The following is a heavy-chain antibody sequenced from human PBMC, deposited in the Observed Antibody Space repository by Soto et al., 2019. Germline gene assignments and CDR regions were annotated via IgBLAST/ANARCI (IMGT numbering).Heavy chain of an antibody. V-gene: IGHV1-69*01. J-gene: IGHJ5*02. CDR2: IIPIFGTA. D-gene: IGHD5-12*01. CDR3: ARGHVVIVVHWFDT. CDR1: GGTFSSYA. Sequence: QVQLVQSGAEVKKPGSSVKVSCKASGGTFSSYAISWVRQAPGQGLEWMGGIIPIFGTANYAQKFQGRVTTTADESTSTAYMELSSMSSEETAVYYCARGHVVIVVHWFDTWGQVSLVIVSS.